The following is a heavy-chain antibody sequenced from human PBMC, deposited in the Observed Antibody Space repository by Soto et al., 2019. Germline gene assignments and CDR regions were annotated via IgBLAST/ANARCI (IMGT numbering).Heavy chain of an antibody. CDR2: ISGYNGNT. V-gene: IGHV1-18*04. J-gene: IGHJ6*02. D-gene: IGHD3-22*01. CDR1: GYTFTNYG. Sequence: QVQLVESGAEVKKPGASVKVSCKASGYTFTNYGISGVRQAPGQGLEWRGWISGYNGNTKYAQKFQGRVTMTTDTPTNTAYMDLRSLRSDDTAVYYCARDREYYYDSSGNYYYHSGMDVWGQGTTVTVS. CDR3: ARDREYYYDSSGNYYYHSGMDV.